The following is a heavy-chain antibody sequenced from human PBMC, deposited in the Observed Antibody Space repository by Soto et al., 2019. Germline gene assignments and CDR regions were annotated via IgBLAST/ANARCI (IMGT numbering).Heavy chain of an antibody. J-gene: IGHJ4*02. Sequence: QVQLVQSGAEVKKPGSSVKVSCKASGGTFSSYAISWVRQAPGQGLEWMGGIIPIFGTANYAQKFQGRVTITADKSTSTAYMELSSLRSEDTAVYYCAKEEGYCCSTSCWNFDYWGQGTLVTVSS. D-gene: IGHD2-2*01. CDR3: AKEEGYCCSTSCWNFDY. V-gene: IGHV1-69*06. CDR1: GGTFSSYA. CDR2: IIPIFGTA.